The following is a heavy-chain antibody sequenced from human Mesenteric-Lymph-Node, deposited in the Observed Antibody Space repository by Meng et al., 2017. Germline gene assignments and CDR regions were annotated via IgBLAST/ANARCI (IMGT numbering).Heavy chain of an antibody. CDR1: GGTFSSDA. Sequence: SVKVSCKASGGTFSSDAISWVRQAPGQGLEWMGGIIPIFGTANYAQKFQGRVTSTADESTSTAYMELSSLRSEDTAVYYCARGGSSGWDFDYWGQGTVVTVSS. CDR3: ARGGSSGWDFDY. D-gene: IGHD6-19*01. CDR2: IIPIFGTA. V-gene: IGHV1-69*13. J-gene: IGHJ4*02.